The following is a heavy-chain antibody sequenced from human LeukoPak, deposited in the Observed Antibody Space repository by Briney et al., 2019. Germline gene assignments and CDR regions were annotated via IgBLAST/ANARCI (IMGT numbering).Heavy chain of an antibody. Sequence: SETLSLTCTVSGGSITNYYWSWIRQPPGKGLEWIGYIYYTGSTNYYPSLKSRVTISLDMSENQFSLKLSSVTAADTAVYYCARGPVLRFLEWLLPIDYWGQGTLVTVSS. CDR2: IYYTGST. D-gene: IGHD3-3*01. J-gene: IGHJ4*02. CDR1: GGSITNYY. V-gene: IGHV4-59*12. CDR3: ARGPVLRFLEWLLPIDY.